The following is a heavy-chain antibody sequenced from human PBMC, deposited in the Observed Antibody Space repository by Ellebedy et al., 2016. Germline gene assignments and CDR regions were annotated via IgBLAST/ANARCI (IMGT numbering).Heavy chain of an antibody. CDR3: AKAGSASWYDY. CDR2: ISSSGSTI. V-gene: IGHV3-11*01. J-gene: IGHJ4*02. Sequence: GESLKISCAASGFTFSDYYMSWIRQAPGKGLEWVSYISSSGSTIYYADSVKGRFTISRDNAKNSLYLQMNGLTADDTAMYYCAKAGSASWYDYWGQGSLVIVSS. CDR1: GFTFSDYY. D-gene: IGHD6-13*01.